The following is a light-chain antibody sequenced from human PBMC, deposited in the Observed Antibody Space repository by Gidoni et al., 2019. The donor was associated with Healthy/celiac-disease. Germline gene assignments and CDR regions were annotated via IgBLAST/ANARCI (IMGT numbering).Light chain of an antibody. J-gene: IGKJ1*01. CDR1: QSISSY. CDR2: AAS. Sequence: IQMTQPPSSLSASVGDRVTITCRASQSISSYLNWYQQKPGKAHKLLIYAASSLQSGVPSRFSGSGSGTDFTLTISSLQPEDFATYYCQQSYSTPRTFGQGTKVEIK. V-gene: IGKV1-39*01. CDR3: QQSYSTPRT.